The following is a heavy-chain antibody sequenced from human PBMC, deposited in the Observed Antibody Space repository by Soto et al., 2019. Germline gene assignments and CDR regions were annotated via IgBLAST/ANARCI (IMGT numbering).Heavy chain of an antibody. D-gene: IGHD5-18*01. V-gene: IGHV4-34*01. CDR2: ITHSGST. J-gene: IGHJ6*02. Sequence: SETLSLTCAVYGGSFSGYYWSWIRQPPGKGLEWIGVITHSGSTNYNPSLKSRVTISVDTSKNQFSLKLSSVTAADTAVYYCVTGRGGTYGNSYYYYGMDVWGQGTTVTVSS. CDR1: GGSFSGYY. CDR3: VTGRGGTYGNSYYYYGMDV.